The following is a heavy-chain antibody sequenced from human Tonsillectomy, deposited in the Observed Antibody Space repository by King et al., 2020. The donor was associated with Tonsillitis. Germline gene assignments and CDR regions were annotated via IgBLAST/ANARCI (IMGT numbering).Heavy chain of an antibody. CDR2: ISAYNGNT. D-gene: IGHD3-22*01. CDR3: ARDRTNYYESSGYYRN. CDR1: GNTFTIYG. V-gene: IGHV1-18*01. J-gene: IGHJ4*02. Sequence: QLVQSGAEVKKPGASVKVSCKASGNTFTIYGISWVRQAPGQGLEWMGWISAYNGNTNYAQKLQGRVTMTTDTSTSTAYMELRSLRSDDTAVYYYARDRTNYYESSGYYRNWGQGTLVTVSS.